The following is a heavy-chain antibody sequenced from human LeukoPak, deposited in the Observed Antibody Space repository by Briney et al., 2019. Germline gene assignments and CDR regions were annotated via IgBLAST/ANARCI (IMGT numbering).Heavy chain of an antibody. Sequence: GGSLRLSCAASGCTFSSYEMNWVRQAPGKGLEWVSYISSSGSTIYYADSVNGRFAISRDNAKNSLYLQMNSLRAEDTAVYYCARVSRDILTGYPLDYWGQGPLVTVSS. CDR2: ISSSGSTI. J-gene: IGHJ4*02. CDR1: GCTFSSYE. CDR3: ARVSRDILTGYPLDY. D-gene: IGHD3-9*01. V-gene: IGHV3-48*03.